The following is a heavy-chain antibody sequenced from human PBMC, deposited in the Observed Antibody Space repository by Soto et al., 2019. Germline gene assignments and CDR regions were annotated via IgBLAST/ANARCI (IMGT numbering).Heavy chain of an antibody. CDR1: GFTFSSYS. Sequence: VQLVESGGGVVQPGRSLRLSCAASGFTFSSYSMHWVRQAPGKGLEWLAMISYDGSTKYYADSVKGRFTISRDNSKKTLYLQTNSLRGEDTAVYYCAREEWELLYLDYWGQGTLVTVSS. J-gene: IGHJ4*02. V-gene: IGHV3-30-3*01. CDR2: ISYDGSTK. CDR3: AREEWELLYLDY. D-gene: IGHD1-26*01.